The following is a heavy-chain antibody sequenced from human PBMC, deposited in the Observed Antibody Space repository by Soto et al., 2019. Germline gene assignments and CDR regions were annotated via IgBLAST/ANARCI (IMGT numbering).Heavy chain of an antibody. CDR3: AKDRCSSTSCYTRLWYYYYGMDV. J-gene: IGHJ6*02. V-gene: IGHV3-23*01. CDR2: ISGSGGST. Sequence: GVSLRLSCAASGFTFSSYAMSWVRQAPGKGLEWVSAISGSGGSTYYADSVKGRFTISRDNSKNTLYLQMNSLRAEDTAVYYCAKDRCSSTSCYTRLWYYYYGMDVWGQGTTVTVSS. D-gene: IGHD2-2*02. CDR1: GFTFSSYA.